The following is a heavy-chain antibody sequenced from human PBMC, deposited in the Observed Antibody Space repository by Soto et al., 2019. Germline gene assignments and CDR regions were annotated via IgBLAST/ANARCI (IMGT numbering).Heavy chain of an antibody. D-gene: IGHD6-19*01. CDR3: ARGGGSGWYGGFDY. CDR1: SGSISSSNW. J-gene: IGHJ4*02. CDR2: IYHSGST. V-gene: IGHV4-4*02. Sequence: QVQLQESGPGLVKPSGTLSLTCAVSSGSISSSNWWSWVRQPPGKGLEWIGEIYHSGSTNYNPSRKSRVTLSVVKSKSQFSLKLSSVTAADTAVYYCARGGGSGWYGGFDYWGQGTLVTVSS.